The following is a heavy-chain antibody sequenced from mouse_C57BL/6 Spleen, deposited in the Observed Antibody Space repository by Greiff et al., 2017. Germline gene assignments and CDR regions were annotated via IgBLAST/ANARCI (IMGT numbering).Heavy chain of an antibody. CDR1: GFTFSDYG. V-gene: IGHV5-17*01. Sequence: EVHLVESGGGLVKPGGSLKLSCAASGFTFSDYGMHWVRQAPEKGLEWVAYISSGSSTIYYADTVKGRFTISRDNAKNTLFLQMTRLRSEDTAMYYCAPGDSNSDYFDYWGQGTTLTVAS. J-gene: IGHJ2*01. D-gene: IGHD2-5*01. CDR3: APGDSNSDYFDY. CDR2: ISSGSSTI.